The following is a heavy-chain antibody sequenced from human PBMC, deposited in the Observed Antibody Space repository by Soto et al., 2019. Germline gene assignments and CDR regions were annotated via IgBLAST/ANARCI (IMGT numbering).Heavy chain of an antibody. V-gene: IGHV3-48*03. Sequence: EVQLVESGGGLVQPGGSLRLSCAASGYTFSDYEMNWVRQAPGKGLEWISYISSGGGTRYYADSVKGRFTISRDIAGNSLYLQMNSLRAEDTAVYYCARGGISMTVVVTYFDYWGQGTLVTVSS. CDR1: GYTFSDYE. J-gene: IGHJ4*02. CDR3: ARGGISMTVVVTYFDY. D-gene: IGHD3-22*01. CDR2: ISSGGGTR.